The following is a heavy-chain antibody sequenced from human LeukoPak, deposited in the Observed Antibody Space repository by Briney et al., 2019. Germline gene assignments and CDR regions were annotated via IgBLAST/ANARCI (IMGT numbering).Heavy chain of an antibody. J-gene: IGHJ4*02. CDR1: GFTFDDYA. CDR3: AKDSERDTTMVIDY. D-gene: IGHD5-18*01. CDR2: IGWNSGSI. Sequence: GGSLRLSCAASGFTFDDYAMHWVRQAPGKGLEWVSGIGWNSGSIGYAVSVKGRFTISRDNAKSSLYLQMNSLRAEDMAFYYCAKDSERDTTMVIDYWGQGTRVTVSS. V-gene: IGHV3-9*03.